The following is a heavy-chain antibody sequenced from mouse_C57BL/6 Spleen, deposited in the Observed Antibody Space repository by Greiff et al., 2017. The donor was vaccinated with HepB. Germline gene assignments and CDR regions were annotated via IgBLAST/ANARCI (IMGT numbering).Heavy chain of an antibody. V-gene: IGHV3-1*01. D-gene: IGHD1-1*01. CDR2: ISYSGST. CDR1: GYSITSGYD. CDR3: AREDYSSWYFDV. J-gene: IGHJ1*03. Sequence: EVQRVESGPGMVQPSQSLSLTCTVTGYSITSGYDWHCIRHRPANQLEWMGYISYSGSTNYNPSLKSRISITHDTSKNHFFLKLNTMTTEDTATYYCAREDYSSWYFDVWGTGTTVTVSS.